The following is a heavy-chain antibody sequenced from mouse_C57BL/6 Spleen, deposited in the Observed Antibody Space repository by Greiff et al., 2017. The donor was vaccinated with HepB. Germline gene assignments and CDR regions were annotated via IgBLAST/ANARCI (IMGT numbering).Heavy chain of an antibody. CDR3: TRRGDSPPWFAY. Sequence: VKLVESGAELVRPGASVTLSCKASGYTFTDYEMHWVKQTPVHGLEWIGAIDPETGGTAYNQKFKGKAILTADKSSSTAYMELRSLTSEDSAVYYCTRRGDSPPWFAYWGQGTLVTVSA. CDR2: IDPETGGT. V-gene: IGHV1-15*01. CDR1: GYTFTDYE. J-gene: IGHJ3*01. D-gene: IGHD2-12*01.